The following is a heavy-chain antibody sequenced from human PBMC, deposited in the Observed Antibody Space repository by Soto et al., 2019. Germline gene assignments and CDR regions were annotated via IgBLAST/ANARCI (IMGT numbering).Heavy chain of an antibody. CDR2: IDPHGSST. Sequence: EVQLAESGGGLVQPGGTLRLSCAASGFPFSDYWMHWARQAPGEGLVWVSRIDPHGSSTADADSVEGRFTISRDNSKNRVFMQMSSVRAEATAICYCTSLSIAVGNYAFDIWGQGTMVTVSS. CDR3: TSLSIAVGNYAFDI. D-gene: IGHD4-4*01. J-gene: IGHJ3*02. CDR1: GFPFSDYW. V-gene: IGHV3-74*01.